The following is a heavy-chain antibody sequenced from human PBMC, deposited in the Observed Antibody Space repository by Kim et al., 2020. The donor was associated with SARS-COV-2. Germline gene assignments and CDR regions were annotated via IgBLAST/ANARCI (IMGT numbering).Heavy chain of an antibody. Sequence: SETLSLTCTVSGGSISSSSYYWGWIRQPPGKGLEWIGSIYYSGSTYYNPSLKSRVTISVDTSKNQFSLKLSSVTAADTAVYYCARDSYYYDSSGPLLDYWGQGTLVTVSS. J-gene: IGHJ4*02. D-gene: IGHD3-22*01. V-gene: IGHV4-39*07. CDR1: GGSISSSSYY. CDR3: ARDSYYYDSSGPLLDY. CDR2: IYYSGST.